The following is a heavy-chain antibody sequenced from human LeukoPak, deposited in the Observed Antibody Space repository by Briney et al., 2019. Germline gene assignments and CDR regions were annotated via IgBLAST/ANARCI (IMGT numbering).Heavy chain of an antibody. CDR2: IYSGGST. V-gene: IGHV3-53*01. CDR1: GFTVSSNY. CDR3: AKSGIIQGYYFYYMDV. Sequence: GGSLRLSCAASGFTVSSNYMSWVRQAPGKGLEWVSVIYSGGSTYYADSVKGRFTISRDNSKNTLYLQMNSLRAEDTAVYYCAKSGIIQGYYFYYMDVWGKGTTVTISS. D-gene: IGHD5-18*01. J-gene: IGHJ6*03.